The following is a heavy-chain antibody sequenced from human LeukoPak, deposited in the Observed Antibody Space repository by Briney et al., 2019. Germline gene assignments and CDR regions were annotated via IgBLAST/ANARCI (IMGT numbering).Heavy chain of an antibody. Sequence: SETLSLTCTVSGGSINSYYWSWIRQPPGKGLEWIGYIYYSGSTNYNPSLKSRVTISVDTSKTQFSLKLISVTAADTAVYYCARVASGRLPLFHWYFDLWGRGTLVTVSS. CDR2: IYYSGST. CDR1: GGSINSYY. V-gene: IGHV4-59*08. J-gene: IGHJ2*01. CDR3: ARVASGRLPLFHWYFDL. D-gene: IGHD5-12*01.